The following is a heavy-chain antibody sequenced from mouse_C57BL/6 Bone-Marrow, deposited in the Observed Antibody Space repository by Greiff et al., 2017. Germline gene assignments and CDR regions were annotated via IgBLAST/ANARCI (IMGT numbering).Heavy chain of an antibody. V-gene: IGHV1-69*01. CDR1: GYTFTSYW. CDR3: ARERSYYSNYDFDY. J-gene: IGHJ2*01. D-gene: IGHD2-5*01. Sequence: QVQLQQPGAELVMPGASVKLSCKASGYTFTSYWMHWVKQRPGQGLEWIGEIDPSDSYTNYNQKFKGKSTLTVDKSSSTAYMQLSSLTSEDSAVYYCARERSYYSNYDFDYWGQGTTLTVSS. CDR2: IDPSDSYT.